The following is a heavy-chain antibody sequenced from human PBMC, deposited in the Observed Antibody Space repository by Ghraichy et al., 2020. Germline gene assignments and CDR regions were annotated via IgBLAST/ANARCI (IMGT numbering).Heavy chain of an antibody. D-gene: IGHD3-3*01. J-gene: IGHJ6*02. CDR3: AINSRDLDMEV. CDR1: GFSFSHAA. Sequence: GGSLRLSCVASGFSFSHAAMTWVRQAPGKGLEWVALTTNDGRKNYYVDSVKGRFSISRDTSKKTLHLQMNSLRIEDTATYYCAINSRDLDMEVWGQGTTVTVSS. V-gene: IGHV3-30*03. CDR2: TTNDGRKN.